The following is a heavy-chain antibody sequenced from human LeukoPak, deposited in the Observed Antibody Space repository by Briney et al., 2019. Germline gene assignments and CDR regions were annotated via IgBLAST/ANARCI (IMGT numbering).Heavy chain of an antibody. V-gene: IGHV3-21*01. Sequence: GGSLRLSCAASGFTFSTYTMNWVRQAPGKGLEWVSSISSSSNYIYYADSVKGRFTISRDNAKNSLYLQMNSLRAEDTAVYYCARDQRGRGYNFDYWGQGTPVTVSS. J-gene: IGHJ4*02. D-gene: IGHD5-24*01. CDR3: ARDQRGRGYNFDY. CDR2: ISSSSNYI. CDR1: GFTFSTYT.